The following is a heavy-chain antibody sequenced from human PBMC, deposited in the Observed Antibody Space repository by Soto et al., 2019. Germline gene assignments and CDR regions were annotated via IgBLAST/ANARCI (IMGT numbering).Heavy chain of an antibody. J-gene: IGHJ4*02. CDR2: ISGSGGST. CDR3: AKDQTKYGHYVANFDY. V-gene: IGHV3-23*01. D-gene: IGHD4-17*01. Sequence: PGGSLRLSCAASGFTFSSYAMSWVRQAPGKELEWVSAISGSGGSTYYADSVKGRFTISRDNSKNTLYLQMNSLRAEDTAVYYCAKDQTKYGHYVANFDYWGQGTLVTVS. CDR1: GFTFSSYA.